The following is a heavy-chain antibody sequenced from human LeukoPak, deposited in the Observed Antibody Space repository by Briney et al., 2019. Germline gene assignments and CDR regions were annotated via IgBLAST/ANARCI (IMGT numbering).Heavy chain of an antibody. CDR3: ARGDSNSFEYLYYMDV. J-gene: IGHJ6*03. Sequence: SETLSLTCAVSGASIRSGNWWSWVRQPPGKGLEWIGEINHTGTTNSNPSLGSRLTLSVDSSKNQFSLKLTSVTAADTGVYYCARGDSNSFEYLYYMDVWGKGTTVTVSS. D-gene: IGHD4-11*01. CDR1: GASIRSGNW. CDR2: INHTGTT. V-gene: IGHV4-4*02.